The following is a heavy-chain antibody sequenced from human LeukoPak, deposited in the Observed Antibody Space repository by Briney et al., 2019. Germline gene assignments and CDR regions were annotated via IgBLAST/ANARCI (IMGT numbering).Heavy chain of an antibody. V-gene: IGHV1-2*04. D-gene: IGHD3-22*01. CDR2: INPNSGGT. J-gene: IGHJ4*02. Sequence: ASVKDSCKASGYTFTGYYMHWVRQAPGQGLEWMGWINPNSGGTNYAQKFQGWVTMTRDTSISTAYMELSRLRSDDTAVYYCARSTYDSSGYLDYWGQGTLVTVSS. CDR3: ARSTYDSSGYLDY. CDR1: GYTFTGYY.